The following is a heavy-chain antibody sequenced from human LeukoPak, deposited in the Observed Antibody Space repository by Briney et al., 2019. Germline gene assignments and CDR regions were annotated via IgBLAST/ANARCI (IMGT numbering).Heavy chain of an antibody. J-gene: IGHJ4*02. D-gene: IGHD1-26*01. CDR3: AREDSGSYSRGPNLYY. V-gene: IGHV1-2*02. CDR1: GYTFTGYY. CDR2: INPNSGGT. Sequence: ASVKVSCKASGYTFTGYYIHWVRQAPGQGLEWMGWINPNSGGTNYAQKFQGRVTMTRDTSMRTAYMELSSLRSDDTAVYYCAREDSGSYSRGPNLYYCGQGTLVTVSS.